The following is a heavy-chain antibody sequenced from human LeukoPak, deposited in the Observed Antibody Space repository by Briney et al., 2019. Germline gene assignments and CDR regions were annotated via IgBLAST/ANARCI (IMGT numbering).Heavy chain of an antibody. CDR2: ISYDGSNK. V-gene: IGHV3-30-3*01. J-gene: IGHJ4*02. D-gene: IGHD2-15*01. Sequence: PGRSLRLSCAASGFTFSSYAMHWVRQAPGKGLEWVAVISYDGSNKYYADSVKGRFTISRDSSKNTLYLQMNSLRAEDTAVYYCAKGHCSGGSCYSEADYWGQGTLVTVSS. CDR1: GFTFSSYA. CDR3: AKGHCSGGSCYSEADY.